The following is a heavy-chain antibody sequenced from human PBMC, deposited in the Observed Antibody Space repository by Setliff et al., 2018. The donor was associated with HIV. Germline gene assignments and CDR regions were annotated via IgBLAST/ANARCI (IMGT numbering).Heavy chain of an antibody. CDR3: ARSRAAGFDY. CDR2: ISSSSYYI. Sequence: GGSLRLSCTASGFTFGDFAMNWVRQAPGKGLEWVSSISSSSYYIYYADSVKGRFTISRDNAKNSLYLQMNSLRAEDTAVYYCARSRAAGFDYWGQGTLVTVSS. V-gene: IGHV3-21*01. CDR1: GFTFGDFA. D-gene: IGHD6-13*01. J-gene: IGHJ4*02.